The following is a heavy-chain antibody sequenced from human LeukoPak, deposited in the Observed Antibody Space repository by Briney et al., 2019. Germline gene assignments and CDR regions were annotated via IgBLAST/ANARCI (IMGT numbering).Heavy chain of an antibody. Sequence: PGGSLRLSCAASGFTFSSYWMSWVRQAPGKGLEWVANIKQDGSEEYYVDSVKGRFTISRDNAKNSLYLQMNSLRAEDTAVYYCAKDERNWNYNLASQTYDWGQGTLVTVSS. V-gene: IGHV3-7*03. D-gene: IGHD1-7*01. CDR1: GFTFSSYW. CDR3: AKDERNWNYNLASQTYD. J-gene: IGHJ4*02. CDR2: IKQDGSEE.